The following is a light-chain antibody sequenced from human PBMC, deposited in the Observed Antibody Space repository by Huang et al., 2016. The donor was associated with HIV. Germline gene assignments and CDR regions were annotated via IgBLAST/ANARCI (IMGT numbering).Light chain of an antibody. Sequence: DIVLTQSPATLSLSPGERATLSCRAGQSVGSDLAWYQQTPGQAPRLLVSDASHRATGIPARFSGGGSGTDVTLSISSLEPEDVAVYYCHQHSSWPGTFGQGTRVEIE. CDR2: DAS. V-gene: IGKV3-11*01. J-gene: IGKJ1*01. CDR3: HQHSSWPGT. CDR1: QSVGSD.